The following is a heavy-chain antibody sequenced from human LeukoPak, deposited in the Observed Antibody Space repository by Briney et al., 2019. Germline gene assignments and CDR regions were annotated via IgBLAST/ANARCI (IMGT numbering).Heavy chain of an antibody. V-gene: IGHV5-51*01. CDR2: IYPGGSDP. CDR1: GYSFITYW. CDR3: ARPRRLAAGNAAFDI. Sequence: GESLKISCMGSGYSFITYWLGWVRQMPGKGLEWMGFIYPGGSDPRSNPSLRSHVTISVVKSISPPYLQWTSLRASDTAIYYCARPRRLAAGNAAFDIWGQETMVTVSS. D-gene: IGHD6-13*01. J-gene: IGHJ3*02.